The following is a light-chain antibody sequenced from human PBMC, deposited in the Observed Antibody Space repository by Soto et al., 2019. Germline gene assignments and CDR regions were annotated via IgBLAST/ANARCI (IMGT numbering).Light chain of an antibody. CDR2: GAS. V-gene: IGKV3-15*01. CDR1: QSIDTY. Sequence: EIVLTQSPATLSVSPGERATLSCRASQSIDTYLAWYQQKPGQAPRPLIYGASNRATGIPARFSGSGSGTEFTLTISSLQSEGFAVYYCQQYDHWPRGTFGQGTKLEI. CDR3: QQYDHWPRGT. J-gene: IGKJ2*01.